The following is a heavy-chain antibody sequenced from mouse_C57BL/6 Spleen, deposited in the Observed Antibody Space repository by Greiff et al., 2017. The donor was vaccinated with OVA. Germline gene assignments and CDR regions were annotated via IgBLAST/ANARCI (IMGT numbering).Heavy chain of an antibody. Sequence: EVQLQQSGPELVKPGASVKIPCKASGYTFPDHNMAWVKQSPGKSLEWIGAINPNNGGTIYNQKIKGKATLTVDKSSSTAYMELRSLTSEDTAVYYCERRGVYSRYFDVWGTGTTVTVSS. CDR3: ERRGVYSRYFDV. J-gene: IGHJ1*03. D-gene: IGHD1-1*01. V-gene: IGHV1-18*01. CDR1: GYTFPDHN. CDR2: INPNNGGT.